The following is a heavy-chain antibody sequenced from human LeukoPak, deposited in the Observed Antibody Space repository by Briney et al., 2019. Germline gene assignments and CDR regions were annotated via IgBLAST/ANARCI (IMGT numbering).Heavy chain of an antibody. D-gene: IGHD3-22*01. Sequence: GGSLRLSCAACGFALSTYTMNWARQAPGKGLEWVASINSGGTTTHYAFSVKGRFTISRDNAQNVLYLQMNGPRGDDAAVYYCLRGDSRDFWGQGTLVTVSS. J-gene: IGHJ4*02. CDR2: INSGGTTT. CDR3: LRGDSRDF. V-gene: IGHV3-21*06. CDR1: GFALSTYT.